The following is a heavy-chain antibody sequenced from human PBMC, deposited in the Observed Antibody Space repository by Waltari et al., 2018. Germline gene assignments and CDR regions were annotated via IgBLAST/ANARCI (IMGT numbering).Heavy chain of an antibody. J-gene: IGHJ4*02. CDR2: ITPILGVA. Sequence: QVQLVQSGAEVKKPGSSVKVSCKASGGTFSSSAISWVRKAPGQGREWLGGITPILGVAHYAQQVEGRVTSPADECTITGYMELSSMRSEDTAVYYCARAAPSGGGDYSRLGYWGQGTLVTVSS. CDR3: ARAAPSGGGDYSRLGY. CDR1: GGTFSSSA. V-gene: IGHV1-69*04. D-gene: IGHD4-17*01.